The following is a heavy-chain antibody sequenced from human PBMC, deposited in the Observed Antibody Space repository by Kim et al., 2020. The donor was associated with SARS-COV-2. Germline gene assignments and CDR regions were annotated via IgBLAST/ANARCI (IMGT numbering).Heavy chain of an antibody. J-gene: IGHJ4*02. CDR2: GST. CDR3: ARGIGSYVY. D-gene: IGHD1-26*01. V-gene: IGHV4-4*07. Sequence: GSTNYNPALESRVTMSVDTSRNQFSLKLSSVAAAHTAVYYCARGIGSYVYWGQGTQVTVSA.